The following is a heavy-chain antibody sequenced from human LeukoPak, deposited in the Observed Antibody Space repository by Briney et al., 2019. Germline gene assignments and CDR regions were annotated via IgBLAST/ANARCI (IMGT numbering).Heavy chain of an antibody. V-gene: IGHV1-2*02. Sequence: ASVKVSCKASGYTFTGYYMHWVRQAPGQGLEWMGWINPNSGGTNYAQKFQGRVTMTRDTSISTAYMELSRLRSDDTAVYYCATVYYYGSGSYYTDYYYYGMDVWGQGTTVTVSS. CDR3: ATVYYYGSGSYYTDYYYYGMDV. CDR1: GYTFTGYY. J-gene: IGHJ6*02. D-gene: IGHD3-10*01. CDR2: INPNSGGT.